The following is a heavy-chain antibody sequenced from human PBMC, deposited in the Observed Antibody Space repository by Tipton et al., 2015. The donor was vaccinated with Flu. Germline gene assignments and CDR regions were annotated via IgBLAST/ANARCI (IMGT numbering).Heavy chain of an antibody. CDR3: ARTAVVGAGAPPFAFDV. CDR1: GGSIRSSSDY. J-gene: IGHJ3*01. Sequence: TLSLTCSVSGGSIRSSSDYWGWVRQPPGKGLEWIGSIYYSGSTYYNPSLKSRVTISEDTSKNQFSLKMSSVTAADTAVYYCARTAVVGAGAPPFAFDVWGRGTMVTVSS. V-gene: IGHV4-39*07. D-gene: IGHD3-22*01. CDR2: IYYSGST.